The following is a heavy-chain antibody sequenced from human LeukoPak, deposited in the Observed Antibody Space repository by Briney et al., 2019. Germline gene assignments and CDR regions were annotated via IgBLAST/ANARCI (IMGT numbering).Heavy chain of an antibody. CDR3: VRIPNGANFPNWFDP. V-gene: IGHV3-21*01. Sequence: GGSLRLSCAASGFILSNYAMNWVRQAPGKGLEWVSSISGNGNDMNYGDSVKGRFTISRDNTRNSLYLQMDSLRVEDTAIYYCVRIPNGANFPNWFDPWGQGTLVTVSS. J-gene: IGHJ5*02. CDR2: ISGNGNDM. CDR1: GFILSNYA. D-gene: IGHD4/OR15-4a*01.